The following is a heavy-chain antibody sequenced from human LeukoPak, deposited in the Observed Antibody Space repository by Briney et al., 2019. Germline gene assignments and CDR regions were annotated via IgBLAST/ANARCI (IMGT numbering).Heavy chain of an antibody. Sequence: SETLSLTCTVSGGSISSYYWSWIRQPPGKGLEWIGYIYYSGSTNYNPSLKSRVTISVDTSKNQFSLKLSSVTAADTAVYYCARARGYSYGPDYWGQGTLVIVSS. V-gene: IGHV4-59*01. CDR2: IYYSGST. CDR3: ARARGYSYGPDY. J-gene: IGHJ4*02. CDR1: GGSISSYY. D-gene: IGHD5-18*01.